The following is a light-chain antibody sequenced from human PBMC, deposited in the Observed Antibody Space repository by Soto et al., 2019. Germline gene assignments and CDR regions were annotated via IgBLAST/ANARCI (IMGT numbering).Light chain of an antibody. Sequence: QSALTQPASVSGSPGQSITISCTGTSSDVGGYDYVAWHQHHPGKAPKVLIYEVSERPSGVSNRFSGSKSGNTASLSISGLQTEDEANYYCSSFTTSSTLVFGTGTKVTVL. J-gene: IGLJ1*01. CDR2: EVS. V-gene: IGLV2-14*01. CDR3: SSFTTSSTLV. CDR1: SSDVGGYDY.